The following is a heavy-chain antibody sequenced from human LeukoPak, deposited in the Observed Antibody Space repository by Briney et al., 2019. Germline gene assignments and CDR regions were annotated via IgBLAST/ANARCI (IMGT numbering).Heavy chain of an antibody. D-gene: IGHD4-23*01. J-gene: IGHJ4*02. V-gene: IGHV3-53*01. CDR1: GFTVSGNY. Sequence: GGSLRLSCAVSGFTVSGNYMSWVRQAPGKELEWVSLIYSGGTTYYADSVKGRFTISRENSKDTLYLEMNSLRAEDKAVYYCARRAGGYSHPYDYWGKGILVTVSS. CDR3: ARRAGGYSHPYDY. CDR2: IYSGGTT.